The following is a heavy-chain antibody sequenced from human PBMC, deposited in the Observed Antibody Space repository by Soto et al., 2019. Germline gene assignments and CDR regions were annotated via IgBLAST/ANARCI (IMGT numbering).Heavy chain of an antibody. Sequence: GGSLRLSCAASGFTFSNAWMNWVRQTPGKGLEWVGRIRSKTGGGTTDYAAPVKGRFTISRDDSENTLYLQMNSLKTEDTAVYYCTTGPYYFDNRGYYFAFEIWGQGTMVTVSS. CDR2: IRSKTGGGTT. CDR1: GFTFSNAW. J-gene: IGHJ3*02. CDR3: TTGPYYFDNRGYYFAFEI. V-gene: IGHV3-15*07. D-gene: IGHD3-22*01.